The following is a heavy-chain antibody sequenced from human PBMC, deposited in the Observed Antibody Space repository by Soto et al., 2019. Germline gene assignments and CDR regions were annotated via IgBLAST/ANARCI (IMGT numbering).Heavy chain of an antibody. CDR2: ISAYNGNT. Sequence: ASVKVSCKASGYTFTSYGISWVRQAPGQGLEWMGWISAYNGNTNYAQKLQGRVTMTTDTSTSTAYMELRSLRSDVKAVYYCAIAVVYCSSTSCYGGYYFDYWGQGTLVTVSS. D-gene: IGHD2-2*01. CDR1: GYTFTSYG. J-gene: IGHJ4*02. CDR3: AIAVVYCSSTSCYGGYYFDY. V-gene: IGHV1-18*01.